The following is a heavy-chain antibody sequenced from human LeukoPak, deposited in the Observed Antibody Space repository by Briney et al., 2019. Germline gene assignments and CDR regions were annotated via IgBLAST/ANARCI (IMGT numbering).Heavy chain of an antibody. V-gene: IGHV4-39*01. CDR3: ARQVTFGYAFAYYFDY. J-gene: IGHJ4*02. D-gene: IGHD5-18*01. Sequence: SETLSLTCTASGGSISTSSYYWGWIRQPPGKGLEWIGNIHNSESTYYNPSLKSRVTMSVDTSKNQFSLKLSSVTAADTAVYYCARQVTFGYAFAYYFDYWGQGSPVTVSS. CDR1: GGSISTSSYY. CDR2: IHNSEST.